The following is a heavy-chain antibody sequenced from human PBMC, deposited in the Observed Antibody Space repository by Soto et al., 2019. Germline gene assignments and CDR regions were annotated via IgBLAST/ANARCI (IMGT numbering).Heavy chain of an antibody. CDR1: GFTFSSYA. J-gene: IGHJ1*01. Sequence: PGESLKISCATSGFTFSSYAMSWVRQAPGKGLEWVSAISGSGGSTYYADSVKGRFTISRDNSKNTLYLQMNSLRAEDTAVYYCAKDRDSGSYIAEYFQHWGQGTLVTAPQ. D-gene: IGHD1-26*01. CDR3: AKDRDSGSYIAEYFQH. CDR2: ISGSGGST. V-gene: IGHV3-23*01.